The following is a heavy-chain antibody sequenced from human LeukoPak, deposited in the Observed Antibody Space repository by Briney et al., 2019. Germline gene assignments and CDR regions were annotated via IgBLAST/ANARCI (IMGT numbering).Heavy chain of an antibody. J-gene: IGHJ4*02. CDR1: GFTVSSDY. CDR2: IYSGGTT. CDR3: TRGGSVPATRSFDY. D-gene: IGHD6-19*01. Sequence: QPGGSLRLSCSASGFTVSSDYMSWVRQAPGKGLAWLSVIYSGGTTYYADSVKGRFTIPRDNSKNTVYLQMNSLRVEDTAMYYCTRGGSVPATRSFDYWGQGTLVTVSS. V-gene: IGHV3-66*01.